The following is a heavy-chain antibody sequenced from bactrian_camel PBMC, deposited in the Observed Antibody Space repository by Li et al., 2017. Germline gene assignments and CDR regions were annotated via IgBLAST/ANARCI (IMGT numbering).Heavy chain of an antibody. CDR1: GASSTYYD. CDR3: AKVCDYCPGSGCAADFGY. CDR2: LNSGDDT. D-gene: IGHD3*01. J-gene: IGHJ6*01. V-gene: IGHV3S1*01. Sequence: HVQLVESGGGLVQPGGSLRLSCAASGASSTYYDVNWVRQAPGKGLEWVSELNSGDDTKFADSVKGRFTISRDNAKNTLYLQLNSLKTEDTAMYYCAKVCDYCPGSGCAADFGYWGQGTQVTVS.